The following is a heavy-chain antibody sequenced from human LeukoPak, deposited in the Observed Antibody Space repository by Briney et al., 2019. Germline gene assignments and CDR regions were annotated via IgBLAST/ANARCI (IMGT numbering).Heavy chain of an antibody. V-gene: IGHV3-23*01. J-gene: IGHJ4*02. D-gene: IGHD6-13*01. CDR2: ISGSGSTT. CDR3: AKNIAAPTTPFDY. Sequence: PGGSLRLSCAASGFTFSTYAMNWVRQAPGKGLEWVSGISGSGSTTYYADSVKGRFTISRDNSKNTLYLQMNYLRAEDTALYYCAKNIAAPTTPFDYWGQGTLVAVSS. CDR1: GFTFSTYA.